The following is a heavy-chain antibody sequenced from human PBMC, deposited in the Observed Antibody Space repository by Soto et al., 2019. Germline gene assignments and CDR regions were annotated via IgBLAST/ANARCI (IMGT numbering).Heavy chain of an antibody. D-gene: IGHD5-18*01. Sequence: QVQLQESGPGLVKPSQTLSLTCTVSGGSISTSVYYWSWIRQHPGKGLEWIGYIYYSGSSNSNPSLNSRVTISVDTSKNQFSLKLSSVTAADTDVYYCARGVDTAMVDYWGQGTLVTVSS. V-gene: IGHV4-31*03. CDR3: ARGVDTAMVDY. CDR1: GGSISTSVYY. J-gene: IGHJ4*02. CDR2: IYYSGSS.